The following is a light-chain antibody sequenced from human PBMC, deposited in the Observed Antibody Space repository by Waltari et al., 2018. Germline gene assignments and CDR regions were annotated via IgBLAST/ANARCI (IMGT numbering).Light chain of an antibody. CDR1: SSDVGRYDF. V-gene: IGLV2-8*01. J-gene: IGLJ3*02. CDR3: SSYAGTNNLV. Sequence: QSALTQPPSASGSPGQSVAISCTGTSSDVGRYDFLSWYQQHPGKVPKLIIYEVNRRPAGVHDRFSSSKSGNTASLTVSGLRAEDEADYYCSSYAGTNNLVFGGGTKLTVL. CDR2: EVN.